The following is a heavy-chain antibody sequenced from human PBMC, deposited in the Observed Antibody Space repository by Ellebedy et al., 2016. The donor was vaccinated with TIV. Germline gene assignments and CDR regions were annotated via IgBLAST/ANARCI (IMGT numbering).Heavy chain of an antibody. V-gene: IGHV3-23*01. CDR1: GFTFSNYA. Sequence: GGSLRLXXAASGFTFSNYAMTWVRQAPGKGLERVSAISGSGGTTYYADSVKGRFTISRDNSKNTLYLQMNSLRAEDTALYYCARDSHYASSGYYYVGQNAFDIWGQGTMVPVSS. D-gene: IGHD3-22*01. J-gene: IGHJ3*02. CDR2: ISGSGGTT. CDR3: ARDSHYASSGYYYVGQNAFDI.